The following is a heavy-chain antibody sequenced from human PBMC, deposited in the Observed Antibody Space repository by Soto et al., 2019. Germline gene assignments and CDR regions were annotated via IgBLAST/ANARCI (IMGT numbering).Heavy chain of an antibody. CDR2: IYYSGST. CDR1: GGSISSYY. J-gene: IGHJ4*02. Sequence: SETLSLTCTVSGGSISSYYWSWIRQPPGKGLEWIGYIYYSGSTNYNPSLKSRVTISVDTSKNQFSLKLSSVTAADTAVYYCAGQEYSSSRDTFDYWGQGTLLTVSS. D-gene: IGHD6-6*01. V-gene: IGHV4-59*01. CDR3: AGQEYSSSRDTFDY.